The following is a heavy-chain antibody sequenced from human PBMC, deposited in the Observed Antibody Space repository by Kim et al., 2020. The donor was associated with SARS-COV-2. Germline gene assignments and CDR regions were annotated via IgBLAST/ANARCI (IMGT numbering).Heavy chain of an antibody. D-gene: IGHD1-26*01. Sequence: GGSLRLSCATSGFTFSAYDMNWVRQAPGKVLECLSFITKSSPTIDYADSVEGRFTISRDNAKNSLFLQMNSLRDEDTALYYCVRDRMWGAFDMWGQGTMVTVAS. J-gene: IGHJ3*02. CDR1: GFTFSAYD. CDR2: ITKSSPTI. CDR3: VRDRMWGAFDM. V-gene: IGHV3-48*02.